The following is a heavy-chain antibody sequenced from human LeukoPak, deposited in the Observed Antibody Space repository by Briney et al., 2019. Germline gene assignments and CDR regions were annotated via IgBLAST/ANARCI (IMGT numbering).Heavy chain of an antibody. CDR3: ATDPPGSGPDFDY. J-gene: IGHJ4*02. D-gene: IGHD1-14*01. CDR2: ISGSGDST. Sequence: PGGSLRLSCAASGITFSTYAMSWVRQAAGKGLEGVSFISGSGDSTYYADSVKGRFTVSKDNSKNTLYLQINSVRAEDTAVYYCATDPPGSGPDFDYWGQGSLVTVSS. V-gene: IGHV3-23*01. CDR1: GITFSTYA.